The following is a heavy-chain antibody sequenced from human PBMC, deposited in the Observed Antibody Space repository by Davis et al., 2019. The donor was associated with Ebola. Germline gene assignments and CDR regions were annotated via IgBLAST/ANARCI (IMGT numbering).Heavy chain of an antibody. CDR3: ARVGNILAGYGMDV. CDR1: GGSISSSAYY. J-gene: IGHJ6*02. D-gene: IGHD3-9*01. CDR2: IYYSGST. Sequence: MPSETLSLTCTASGGSISSSAYYWSWIRQHPGKGLEWIGYIYYSGSTYYNPSLKSRVTISVDRSKNQFSLKLSSVTAADTAVYYCARVGNILAGYGMDVWGQGTTVTVSS. V-gene: IGHV4-31*02.